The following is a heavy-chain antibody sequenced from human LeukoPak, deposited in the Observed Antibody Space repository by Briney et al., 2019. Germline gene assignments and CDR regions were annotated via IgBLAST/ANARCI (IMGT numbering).Heavy chain of an antibody. CDR3: MYGRLDAFDM. Sequence: GGSLRLSCAASGFTFSGSAMHWVGQASGKGGEWGGRIRSKANSYATAYTASVKGTLATYRDASKNWAYLQMNSLKTEDRAVYYCMYGRLDAFDMWGEGTMVTVSS. CDR1: GFTFSGSA. CDR2: IRSKANSYAT. D-gene: IGHD2-15*01. J-gene: IGHJ3*02. V-gene: IGHV3-73*01.